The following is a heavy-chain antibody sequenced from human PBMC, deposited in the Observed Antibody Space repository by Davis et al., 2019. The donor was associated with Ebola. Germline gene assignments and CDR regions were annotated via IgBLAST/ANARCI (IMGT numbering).Heavy chain of an antibody. CDR2: IYYSGST. V-gene: IGHV4-59*08. CDR3: ARHNIAAAGTGFDY. D-gene: IGHD6-13*01. CDR1: GGSISSYY. Sequence: MPSETLSLTCTVSGGSISSYYWSWIRQPPGKGLEWIGYIYYSGSTNYNPSLKSRVTISVDTSKNQFSLKLSSVTAADTAVYYCARHNIAAAGTGFDYWGQGTLVTVSS. J-gene: IGHJ4*02.